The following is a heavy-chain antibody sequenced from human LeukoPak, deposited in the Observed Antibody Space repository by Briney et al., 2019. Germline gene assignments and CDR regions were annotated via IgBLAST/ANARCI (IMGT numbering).Heavy chain of an antibody. CDR2: INTNTGNP. D-gene: IGHD3-3*01. CDR1: GYTFTSYA. Sequence: ASVKVSCKASGYTFTSYAMNWVRQAPGQGLEWMGWINTNTGNPTYAQGFTGRFVFSLDTSVSTAYLQISSLKAEDTAMYYCARGPYYDFWSGYLNWFDPWGQGTLVTVSS. CDR3: ARGPYYDFWSGYLNWFDP. V-gene: IGHV7-4-1*02. J-gene: IGHJ5*02.